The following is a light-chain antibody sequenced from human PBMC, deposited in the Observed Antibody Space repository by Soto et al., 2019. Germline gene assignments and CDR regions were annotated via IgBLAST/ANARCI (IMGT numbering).Light chain of an antibody. CDR2: KVS. V-gene: IGKV2-30*02. J-gene: IGKJ1*01. Sequence: DVVMTQSPLSLPVTLGQPASISCRSNQSLVHSDGIAYFSWFQQRPGRSPRRLIYKVSNRDSGVPGRFSGSGSGTDFTLKISRVEAEDVGIYYCMQGTFGQGTKVDIK. CDR3: MQGT. CDR1: QSLVHSDGIAY.